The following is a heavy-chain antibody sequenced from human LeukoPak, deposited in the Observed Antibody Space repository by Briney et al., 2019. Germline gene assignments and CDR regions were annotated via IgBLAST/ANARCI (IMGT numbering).Heavy chain of an antibody. CDR2: IYYSGST. Sequence: SETLSLTCTVSGGSISSYYWSWIRQPPGKGLEWIGYIYYSGSTYYNPSLKSRVTISVDTSKNQFSLKLSSVTAADTAVYYCARVDTAMVFLDYWGQGTLVTVSS. V-gene: IGHV4-59*08. CDR3: ARVDTAMVFLDY. J-gene: IGHJ4*02. D-gene: IGHD5-18*01. CDR1: GGSISSYY.